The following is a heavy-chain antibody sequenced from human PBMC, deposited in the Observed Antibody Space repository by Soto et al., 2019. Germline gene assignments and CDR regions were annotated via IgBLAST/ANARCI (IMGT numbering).Heavy chain of an antibody. CDR1: GFSLSTSGVG. J-gene: IGHJ4*02. CDR2: IYWNDDK. Sequence: SGPTLVNPTQTLTLTCTFSGFSLSTSGVGVGWIRQPPGKALEWLALIYWNDDKRYSPSLKSRLTITKDASKNQVVLTMTNMDPVDTATHYCAHSPRGDWQQLVEYYFDYWGQGTLVTVSS. V-gene: IGHV2-5*01. D-gene: IGHD6-13*01. CDR3: AHSPRGDWQQLVEYYFDY.